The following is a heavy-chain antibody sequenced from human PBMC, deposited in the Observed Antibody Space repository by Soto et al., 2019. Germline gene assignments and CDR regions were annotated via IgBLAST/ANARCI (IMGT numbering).Heavy chain of an antibody. V-gene: IGHV4-30-4*01. Sequence: PSETLSPTCSVSGGSLSSDYYWGWIRQPPGKGLEGIGYIYYTGTTYYNPSLKSRVTISVDMSTNHFSLMLSSVTAADTAVYFCERHNRGGYCSSTRCFTGVDVWG. J-gene: IGHJ6*02. CDR2: IYYTGTT. D-gene: IGHD2-2*01. CDR3: ERHNRGGYCSSTRCFTGVDV. CDR1: GGSLSSDYY.